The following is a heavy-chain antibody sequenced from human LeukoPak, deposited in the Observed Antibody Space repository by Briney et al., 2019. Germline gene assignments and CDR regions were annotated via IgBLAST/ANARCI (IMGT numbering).Heavy chain of an antibody. CDR2: INPNSGDT. J-gene: IGHJ4*02. Sequence: ASVKVSCKASGYTFTDYYIHWVRQAPGQGLEWMGWINPNSGDTNFAQKFQGRVTMTRDTSISTAYMELGRLRSDDTVVYYCARMGGTLTAFDSWGQGTLVTVSS. D-gene: IGHD4-11*01. V-gene: IGHV1-2*02. CDR1: GYTFTDYY. CDR3: ARMGGTLTAFDS.